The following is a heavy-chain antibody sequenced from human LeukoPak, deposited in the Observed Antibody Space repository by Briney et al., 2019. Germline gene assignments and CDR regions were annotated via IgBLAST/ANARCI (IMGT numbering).Heavy chain of an antibody. CDR1: GFTFSSYG. D-gene: IGHD3-3*01. Sequence: GGSLRLSCAASGFTFSSYGMHWVRQAPGKGLEWVAVIWYDGSNKYYADSVKGRFTISRDNSKNTLYLQMNSLRAEDTAVYYCARETLELLFLDYWGQGTLVTASS. CDR2: IWYDGSNK. V-gene: IGHV3-33*01. CDR3: ARETLELLFLDY. J-gene: IGHJ4*02.